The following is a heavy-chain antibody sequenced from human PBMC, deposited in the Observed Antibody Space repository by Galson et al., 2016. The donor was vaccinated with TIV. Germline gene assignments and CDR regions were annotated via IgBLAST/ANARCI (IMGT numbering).Heavy chain of an antibody. CDR1: GLSVSGNY. V-gene: IGHV3-66*02. CDR2: IDSDGST. Sequence: SLRLSCAASGLSVSGNYMTWVRQAPGKGLEWVALIDSDGSTIHADSVKGRFTVSRDNSKNMVYLQMNSLRPEDTAVYFCARERRHCGNECFLRYYYGMDAWGQGTTVTVSS. D-gene: IGHD2-21*01. CDR3: ARERRHCGNECFLRYYYGMDA. J-gene: IGHJ6*02.